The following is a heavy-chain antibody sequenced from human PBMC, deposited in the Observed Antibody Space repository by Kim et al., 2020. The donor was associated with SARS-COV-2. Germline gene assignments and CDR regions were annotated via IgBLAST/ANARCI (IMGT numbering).Heavy chain of an antibody. Sequence: ADSVKGRITMSRDNSKNTLNLQMNSLRAEDTAVYYCVNNSGSSIYAGLGVWGQGTTVTVSS. CDR3: VNNSGSSIYAGLGV. V-gene: IGHV3-23*01. D-gene: IGHD2-15*01. J-gene: IGHJ6*02.